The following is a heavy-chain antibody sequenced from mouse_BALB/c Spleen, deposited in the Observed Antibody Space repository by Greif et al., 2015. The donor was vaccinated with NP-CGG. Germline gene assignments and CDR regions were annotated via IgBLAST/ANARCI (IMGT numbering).Heavy chain of an antibody. V-gene: IGHV1S130*01. CDR1: GYTFTSSW. Sequence: QVHVKQSGSVLVRPGASVKLSCKASGYTFTSSWMHWAKQRPGQGLEWIGEIHPNGGNTNYNEKFKGKATLTVDTSSSTAYVDLSSLTSEDSAVYYCARDWYFDYWGQGTTLTVSS. CDR2: IHPNGGNT. CDR3: ARDWYFDY. D-gene: IGHD4-1*01. J-gene: IGHJ2*01.